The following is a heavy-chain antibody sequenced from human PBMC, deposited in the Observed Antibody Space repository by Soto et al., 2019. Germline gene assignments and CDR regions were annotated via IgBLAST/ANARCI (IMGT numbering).Heavy chain of an antibody. CDR2: IYYSGST. CDR3: ARERLGSGYYYYYYGMDV. J-gene: IGHJ6*02. D-gene: IGHD3-22*01. CDR1: GGSVSSGSYY. V-gene: IGHV4-61*01. Sequence: SETLSLTCTVSGGSVSSGSYYWSWIRQPPWKGLEWIGYIYYSGSTNYNPSLKSRVTISVDTSKNQFSLKLSSVTAADTAVYYCARERLGSGYYYYYYGMDVWGQGXTVTVSS.